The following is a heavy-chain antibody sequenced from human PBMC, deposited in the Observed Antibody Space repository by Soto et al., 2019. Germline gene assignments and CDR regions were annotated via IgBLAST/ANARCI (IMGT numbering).Heavy chain of an antibody. J-gene: IGHJ4*02. CDR1: GFTFSNYG. D-gene: IGHD2-21*02. CDR3: ANHRGFLVTQYFFDY. V-gene: IGHV3-30*18. CDR2: ISYDARNK. Sequence: GGSLRLSCAASGFTFSNYGMHWVRQAPGKGLEWVAVISYDARNKFYADSVKGRFTISRDNSKNTLSLQMNSLRAEDTAIYYCANHRGFLVTQYFFDYWGQGTLVTVSS.